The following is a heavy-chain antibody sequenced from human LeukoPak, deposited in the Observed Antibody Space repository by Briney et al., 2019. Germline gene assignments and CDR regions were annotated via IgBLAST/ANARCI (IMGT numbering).Heavy chain of an antibody. D-gene: IGHD3-22*01. CDR2: INPSGGST. CDR1: GYTFTSYY. Sequence: ASVKVSCKASGYTFTSYYMHWVRQAPGQGLEWMGIINPSGGSTSYAQKFQGRVTMTRDTSTSTVYMGLSSLRSEDTAVYYCARYRRRYYDSSGYYNYGMDVWGQGTTVTVSS. V-gene: IGHV1-46*01. J-gene: IGHJ6*02. CDR3: ARYRRRYYDSSGYYNYGMDV.